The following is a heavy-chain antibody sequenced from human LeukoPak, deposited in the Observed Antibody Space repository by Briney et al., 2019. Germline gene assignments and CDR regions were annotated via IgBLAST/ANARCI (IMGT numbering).Heavy chain of an antibody. CDR2: IKSKTDGGTT. CDR1: GLTFSYTR. J-gene: IGHJ4*02. V-gene: IGHV3-15*01. CDR3: TSCTGGSCYVSVY. D-gene: IGHD2-15*01. Sequence: GGSLRLSCAASGLTFSYTRMTWVRQAPGKGLEWVGRIKSKTDGGTTDYAAPVKGRFTISRDDSKNTLYLQMNSLKTEDTAVYYCTSCTGGSCYVSVYWGQGTLVTVSA.